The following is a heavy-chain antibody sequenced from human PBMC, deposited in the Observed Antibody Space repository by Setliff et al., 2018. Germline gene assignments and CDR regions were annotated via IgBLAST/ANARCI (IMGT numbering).Heavy chain of an antibody. CDR2: ISGPGGST. CDR3: AKDAPYYYDNSGYPHSFDY. J-gene: IGHJ4*02. V-gene: IGHV3-23*01. D-gene: IGHD3-22*01. CDR1: GFSFSVFA. Sequence: AGGSLRLSCAASGFSFSVFAMSWVRQAPGRGLEWVSAISGPGGSTYYADSVKGRFTISRDNSKNTLYLQMNSLRAEDTAVYFCAKDAPYYYDNSGYPHSFDYWGQGTLVTVSS.